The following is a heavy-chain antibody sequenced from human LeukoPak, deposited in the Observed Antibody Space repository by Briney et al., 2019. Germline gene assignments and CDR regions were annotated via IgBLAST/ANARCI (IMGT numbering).Heavy chain of an antibody. CDR3: ARLGYCSSTSCEPHFDY. CDR2: IYHSGST. CDR1: GGSISSSNW. J-gene: IGHJ4*02. Sequence: PSETLSLTCAVSGGSISSSNWWSWVRQPPGKGLAWIREIYHSGSTNYNPSLKSRVTISVDKSKNQFSLKLSSVTAADTAVYYCARLGYCSSTSCEPHFDYWGQGTLVTVSS. V-gene: IGHV4-4*02. D-gene: IGHD2-2*01.